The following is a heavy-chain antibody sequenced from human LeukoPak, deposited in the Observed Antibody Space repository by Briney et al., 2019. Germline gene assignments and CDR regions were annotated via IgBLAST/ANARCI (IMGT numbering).Heavy chain of an antibody. D-gene: IGHD3-22*01. CDR1: GYTFTGYY. CDR2: INPNSGGT. CDR3: ARDQTIQYYYDSSGSDAFDI. J-gene: IGHJ3*02. V-gene: IGHV1-2*02. Sequence: ASVKVSCKASGYTFTGYYMHWVRQAPGQGLEWMGWINPNSGGTNYAQKFQGRVTMTRDTSTSTVYMELSSLRSEDTAVYYCARDQTIQYYYDSSGSDAFDIWGQGTMVTVSS.